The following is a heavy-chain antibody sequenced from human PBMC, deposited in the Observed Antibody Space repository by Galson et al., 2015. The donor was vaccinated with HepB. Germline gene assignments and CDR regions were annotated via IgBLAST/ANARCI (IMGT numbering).Heavy chain of an antibody. CDR1: GFTFSSYA. CDR2: ISYDGSNK. Sequence: SLRLSCAASGFTFSSYAMHWVRQAPGKGLEWVAVISYDGSNKYYADSVKGRFTISRDNSKNTLYLQMNSLRAEDTAVYYCAREDYSNCFDYWGQGTLVTGSS. V-gene: IGHV3-30-3*01. J-gene: IGHJ4*02. D-gene: IGHD4-11*01. CDR3: AREDYSNCFDY.